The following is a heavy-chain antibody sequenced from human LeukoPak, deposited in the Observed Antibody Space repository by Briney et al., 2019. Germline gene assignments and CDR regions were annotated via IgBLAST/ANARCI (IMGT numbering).Heavy chain of an antibody. CDR2: INPNSGGT. CDR1: GYTFTGYY. CDR3: ARGVGEGGYNSEDFDY. J-gene: IGHJ4*02. Sequence: ASVKVSCNASGYTFTGYYMHWVRQAPGQGLEWMGWINPNSGGTNYAQKFQGRVTMTRDTSISTAYMELSRLRSDDTAVYYCARGVGEGGYNSEDFDYWGQGTLVTVSS. D-gene: IGHD5-24*01. V-gene: IGHV1-2*02.